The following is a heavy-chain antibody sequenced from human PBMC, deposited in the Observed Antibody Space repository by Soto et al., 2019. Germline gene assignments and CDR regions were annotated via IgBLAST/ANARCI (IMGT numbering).Heavy chain of an antibody. D-gene: IGHD3-10*01. CDR2: IGGIGASS. J-gene: IGHJ4*02. V-gene: IGHV3-23*01. CDR1: GFTFSSFT. Sequence: EVQLLESGGGLVQPGGSLRLSCAASGFTFSSFTMTWVRQAPGKGLEWVSAIGGIGASSFYADSVKGRFTISRDNSKNRLYLQMNSLRPEDTAVYYCAKGKEYAFGEWTTYFDSWGQGTLVTVSS. CDR3: AKGKEYAFGEWTTYFDS.